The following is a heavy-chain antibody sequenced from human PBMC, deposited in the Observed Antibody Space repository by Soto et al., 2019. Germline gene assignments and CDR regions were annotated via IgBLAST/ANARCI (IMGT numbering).Heavy chain of an antibody. CDR2: IIPILGIA. CDR1: GGTFSSNT. CDR3: AREGYCSSTSCYESSVMDV. V-gene: IGHV1-69*02. J-gene: IGHJ6*02. Sequence: SVKVSCKASGGTFSSNTISWVRQAPGQGLEWMGRIIPILGIANYAQKFQGRVTITADKSTSTAYMELSSLRSEDTAVYYCAREGYCSSTSCYESSVMDVWGQGTTVTVSS. D-gene: IGHD2-2*01.